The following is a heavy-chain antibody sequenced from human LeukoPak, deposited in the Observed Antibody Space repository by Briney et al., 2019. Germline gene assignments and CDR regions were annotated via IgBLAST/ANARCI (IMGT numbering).Heavy chain of an antibody. CDR2: INTDGSST. J-gene: IGHJ2*01. CDR1: GFTFLTYY. D-gene: IGHD3-3*01. CDR3: ARYDFILISYFDL. V-gene: IGHV3-74*03. Sequence: GGSLRLSCAASGFTFLTYYMHWVRQAPGKGLVWVSRINTDGSSTTYADSVKGRFTISRDNAKNTLYLQMNSLRAEDTAVYYCARYDFILISYFDLWGRGALVTVSS.